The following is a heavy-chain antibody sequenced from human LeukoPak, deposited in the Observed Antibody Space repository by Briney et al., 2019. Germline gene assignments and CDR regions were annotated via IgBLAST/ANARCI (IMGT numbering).Heavy chain of an antibody. CDR1: GFVFGDYG. J-gene: IGHJ4*02. D-gene: IGHD3-10*01. V-gene: IGHV3-30*02. Sequence: RGSLRLSCAASGFVFGDYGMHWVRQAPGKGLEWVTMVRNDGSDKYYADSVKGRFTISRDNSKNTLYLQMNSLRPEDTAVYYCAKHYYGSGSQKYYFDYWGQGTLVTVSS. CDR3: AKHYYGSGSQKYYFDY. CDR2: VRNDGSDK.